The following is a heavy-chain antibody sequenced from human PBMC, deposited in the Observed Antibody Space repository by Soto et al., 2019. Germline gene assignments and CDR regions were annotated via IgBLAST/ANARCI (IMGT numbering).Heavy chain of an antibody. J-gene: IGHJ6*02. CDR3: ARALTRYSSSWYGYYYGMDV. CDR1: GYTFTGYY. Sequence: ASVKVSCKASGYTFTGYYMHWVRQAPGQGLEWMGWINPNSGGTNYAQKFQGRVTMTRDTSISTAYMELSRLRSDDTAVYYCARALTRYSSSWYGYYYGMDVWGQGTPVTVYS. CDR2: INPNSGGT. V-gene: IGHV1-2*02. D-gene: IGHD6-13*01.